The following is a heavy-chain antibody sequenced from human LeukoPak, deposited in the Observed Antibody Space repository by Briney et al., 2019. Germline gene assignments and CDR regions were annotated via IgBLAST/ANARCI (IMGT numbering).Heavy chain of an antibody. Sequence: SETLSLTCTVSGVSISSSTFYWGWIRHPPGKGLEWIGTIYYSGSTYYNPSLKSRVTISVDTSKNQFTLKLSSVTAADTAVYYCARHLAIYDSSGYYYERGRYYFDFWGQGALVTVSS. CDR3: ARHLAIYDSSGYYYERGRYYFDF. CDR1: GVSISSSTFY. CDR2: IYYSGST. D-gene: IGHD3-22*01. J-gene: IGHJ4*02. V-gene: IGHV4-39*01.